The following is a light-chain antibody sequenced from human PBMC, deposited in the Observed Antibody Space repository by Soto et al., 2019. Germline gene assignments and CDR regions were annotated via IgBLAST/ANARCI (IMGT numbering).Light chain of an antibody. CDR2: KAS. V-gene: IGKV1-5*03. CDR1: QSITSW. Sequence: DIQMTQSPSTLSASVGDRVTITCRASQSITSWLAWYQQKPGKAPKLLIYKASSLESGVPSRFSGSGSGTEFTLTISSLQPDDFTTYYCQQYNSYPYTFGQGTKLEIK. J-gene: IGKJ2*01. CDR3: QQYNSYPYT.